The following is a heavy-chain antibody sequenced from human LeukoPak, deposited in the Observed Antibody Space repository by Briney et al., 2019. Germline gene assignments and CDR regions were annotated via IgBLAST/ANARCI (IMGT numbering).Heavy chain of an antibody. CDR3: AREAYRPDY. CDR2: ISSSGSTI. V-gene: IGHV3-11*01. CDR1: GFTFSNAW. Sequence: GGSLRLSCAASGFTFSNAWMSWVRQAPGKGLEWVSYISSSGSTIFYADSVKGRFTISRDNAKNSVFLQMNSLRAEDTAVYYCAREAYRPDYWGQGTLVTVSS. J-gene: IGHJ4*02. D-gene: IGHD2-21*01.